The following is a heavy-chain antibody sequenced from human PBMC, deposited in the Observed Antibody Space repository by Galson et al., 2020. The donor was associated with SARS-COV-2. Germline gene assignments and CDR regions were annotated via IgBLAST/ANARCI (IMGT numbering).Heavy chain of an antibody. CDR2: IDWDGDK. Sequence: SGPTLVKPTQTLTLTCTFSGFSLTTNGMCVNWIRQHPGKALEWPERIDWDGDKYYSTSLKTRLTISKDTSRNQVVLTMTDMDPVDTATYFCARIDSSGCRGNYWGQGTPVTVSS. D-gene: IGHD6-19*01. V-gene: IGHV2-70*11. CDR3: ARIDSSGCRGNY. CDR1: GFSLTTNGMC. J-gene: IGHJ4*02.